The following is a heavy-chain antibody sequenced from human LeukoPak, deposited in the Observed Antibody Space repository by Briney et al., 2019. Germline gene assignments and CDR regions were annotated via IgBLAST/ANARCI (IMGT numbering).Heavy chain of an antibody. Sequence: GGSLRLSCAASGFTFSAYWMHWVRQAPGKGLVWVSLIYSGGSTYYADSVKGRFTISRDNSKNTLFLQMNSLRAEDTAVYYCARDSIVESTKVGSFDYWGQGTLVTVSS. D-gene: IGHD1-26*01. V-gene: IGHV3-53*01. J-gene: IGHJ4*02. CDR2: IYSGGST. CDR3: ARDSIVESTKVGSFDY. CDR1: GFTFSAYW.